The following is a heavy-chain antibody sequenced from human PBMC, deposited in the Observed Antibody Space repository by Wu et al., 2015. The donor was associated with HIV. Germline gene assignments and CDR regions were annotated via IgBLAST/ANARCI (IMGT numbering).Heavy chain of an antibody. CDR2: MNPNSGNT. J-gene: IGHJ5*02. V-gene: IGHV1-8*01. Sequence: QVQLVQSGAEVKKPGASVKVSCKASGYTFTSYDINWVRQATGQGLEWMGWMNPNSGNTGYAQKFQGRVTMTRNTSISTAYMELSSLRSEDTAVYYCARSSISSSWYVTTYWFDPLGPREPVGHRLL. CDR3: ARSSISSSWYVTTYWFDP. D-gene: IGHD6-13*01. CDR1: GYTFTSYD.